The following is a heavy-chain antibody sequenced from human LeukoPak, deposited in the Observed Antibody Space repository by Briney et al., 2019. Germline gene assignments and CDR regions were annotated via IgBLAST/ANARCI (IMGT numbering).Heavy chain of an antibody. D-gene: IGHD5-12*01. Sequence: GGSLRLSCAASGFTFSSYNMNWVRQSPGKGLEWVAFIRYDGSNKYYADSVKGRFTISRDNSKNTLYLQMNSLRAEDTAVYYCAEGLRGVYYYYMDVWGKGTTVTVSS. V-gene: IGHV3-30*02. CDR3: AEGLRGVYYYYMDV. J-gene: IGHJ6*03. CDR2: IRYDGSNK. CDR1: GFTFSSYN.